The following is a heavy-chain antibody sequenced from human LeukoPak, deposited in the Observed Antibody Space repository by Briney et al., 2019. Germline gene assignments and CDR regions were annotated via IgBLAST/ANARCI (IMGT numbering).Heavy chain of an antibody. CDR2: IDYSGST. V-gene: IGHV4-34*01. J-gene: IGHJ4*02. Sequence: PSETLSLTCAVYGGSFSGYCWSWIRQSPEKGLEWIWEIDYSGSTKYKPSLKSRVNISIDTSKNQFSLKINSVTAADTAVYYCARGYGSGIPANWGQGNLVTVSS. D-gene: IGHD3-10*01. CDR1: GGSFSGYC. CDR3: ARGYGSGIPAN.